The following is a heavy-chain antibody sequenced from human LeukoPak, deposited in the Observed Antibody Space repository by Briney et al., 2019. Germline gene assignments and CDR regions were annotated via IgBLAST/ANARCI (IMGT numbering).Heavy chain of an antibody. CDR2: IRDDGSKK. J-gene: IGHJ3*02. CDR1: GFTFSSYG. V-gene: IGHV3-33*01. CDR3: ARAQGDALDI. Sequence: GGSLRLSCAASGFTFSSYGMHWVRQAPGKGLEWVAVIRDDGSKKYYSDSVKGRFTISRDNSKNTLYLQMNSLRDGDTAVYYCARAQGDALDIWGQGTMVTVSS.